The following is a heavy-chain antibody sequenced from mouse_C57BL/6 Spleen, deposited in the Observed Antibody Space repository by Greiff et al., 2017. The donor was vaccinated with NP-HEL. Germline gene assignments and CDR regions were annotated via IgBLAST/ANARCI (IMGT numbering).Heavy chain of an antibody. CDR1: GYAFSSYW. CDR3: ARTSITTVVASMDY. V-gene: IGHV1-80*01. D-gene: IGHD1-1*01. J-gene: IGHJ4*01. CDR2: IYPGDGDT. Sequence: VKLVESGAELVKPGASVKISCKASGYAFSSYWMNWVKQRPGKGLEWIGQIYPGDGDTNYNGKFKGKATLTADKSSSTAYMQLSSLTSEDSAVYFCARTSITTVVASMDYWGQGTSVTVSS.